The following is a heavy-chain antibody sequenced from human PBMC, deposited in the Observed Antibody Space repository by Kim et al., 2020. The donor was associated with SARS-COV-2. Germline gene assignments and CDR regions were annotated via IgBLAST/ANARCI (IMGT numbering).Heavy chain of an antibody. CDR2: ISYDGSNK. CDR3: ARAYCSSTSCYKDYYYYYGMDV. D-gene: IGHD2-2*02. CDR1: GFTFSSYA. V-gene: IGHV3-30-3*01. Sequence: GGSLRLSCAASGFTFSSYAMHWVRQAPGKGLEWVAVISYDGSNKYYADSVKGRFTISRDNSKNTLYLQMNSLRAEDTAVYYCARAYCSSTSCYKDYYYYYGMDVWGQGTTVTVSS. J-gene: IGHJ6*02.